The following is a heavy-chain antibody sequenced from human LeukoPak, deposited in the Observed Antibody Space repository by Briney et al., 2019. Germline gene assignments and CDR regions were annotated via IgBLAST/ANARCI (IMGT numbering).Heavy chain of an antibody. J-gene: IGHJ4*02. CDR1: GFTFSSYG. D-gene: IGHD2-21*02. V-gene: IGHV3-30*18. CDR2: ISYDGANK. CDR3: AKASHRGGDCPDY. Sequence: GGSLRLSCAASGFTFSSYGMHWVRQAPGKGLEWVGIISYDGANKFYADSVKGRFTISRDNSKNTVYLQMNSLRTEDTALYYCAKASHRGGDCPDYWGQGTLVSVSS.